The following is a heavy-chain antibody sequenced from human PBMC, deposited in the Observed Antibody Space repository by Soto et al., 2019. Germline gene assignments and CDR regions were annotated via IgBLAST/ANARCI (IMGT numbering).Heavy chain of an antibody. J-gene: IGHJ4*02. Sequence: QITLKESGPTLVKPTQALTLTCAFLGFSLSTPGVGVGWIRRPRVRALDGLALVHCNDDKIFSPSLNSRLTIIKDTSKNQVVLTMPNMDPVETATYFCAPRPTEDFLSGSRSYYFDYWGQGTLVTVSS. CDR2: VHCNDDK. V-gene: IGHV2-5*01. CDR3: APRPTEDFLSGSRSYYFDY. CDR1: GFSLSTPGVG. D-gene: IGHD3-3*01.